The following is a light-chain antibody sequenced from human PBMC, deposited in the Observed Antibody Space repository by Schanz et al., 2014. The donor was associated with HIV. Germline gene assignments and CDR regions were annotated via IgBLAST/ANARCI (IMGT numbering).Light chain of an antibody. CDR1: SSDVGGYYY. CDR3: QSFDKSVSGVV. CDR2: EVS. V-gene: IGLV2-8*01. Sequence: QSALTQPPSASGSPGQSVNISCTGTSSDVGGYYYVSWYQQHPGKAPKLMIYEVSKRPSGVPDRLSGSKSGNTASLTVSGLQAEDEADYYCQSFDKSVSGVVFGGGTKLTVL. J-gene: IGLJ2*01.